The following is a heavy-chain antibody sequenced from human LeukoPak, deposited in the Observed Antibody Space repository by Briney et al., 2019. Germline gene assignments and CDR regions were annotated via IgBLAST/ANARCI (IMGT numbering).Heavy chain of an antibody. D-gene: IGHD2-15*01. V-gene: IGHV3-23*01. Sequence: GGSLRLSCAASGFTFSSYAMSWVRQAPGKGLEWVSAISGSGGSTYYADSVKGRFTISRDNSKNTLYLQMNSLRAEDTAVYYCARDGLGYCSGGSCSPLGYFQHWGQGTLVTVSS. CDR3: ARDGLGYCSGGSCSPLGYFQH. CDR2: ISGSGGST. J-gene: IGHJ1*01. CDR1: GFTFSSYA.